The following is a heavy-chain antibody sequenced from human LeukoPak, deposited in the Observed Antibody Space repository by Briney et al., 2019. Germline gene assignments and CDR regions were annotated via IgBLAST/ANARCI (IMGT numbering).Heavy chain of an antibody. D-gene: IGHD4-17*01. J-gene: IGHJ4*02. V-gene: IGHV4-30-2*01. CDR2: IYHSGST. Sequence: PSETLSLTCTVSGGSISSGGYYWSWIRQPPGKGLEWIGYIYHSGSTYYNPSLKSRVTISVDTSKNQFSLKLSSVTAADTAVYYCAREVRDYGDFLWGQGTLVTVSS. CDR1: GGSISSGGYY. CDR3: AREVRDYGDFL.